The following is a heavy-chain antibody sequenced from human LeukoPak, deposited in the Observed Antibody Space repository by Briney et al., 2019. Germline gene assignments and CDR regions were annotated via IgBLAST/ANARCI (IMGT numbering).Heavy chain of an antibody. CDR2: ISYDGSNK. V-gene: IGHV3-30*04. CDR3: ARERGVRSYYDILTGYYDYFDY. CDR1: GFTLSSYA. J-gene: IGHJ4*02. Sequence: GGSLRLSCAASGFTLSSYAMHWVGQAPGKGLEWVAVISYDGSNKYYADSVKGRFTISRDNSKNTLYLQMNSLRAEDTAVYYCARERGVRSYYDILTGYYDYFDYWGQGTLVTVSS. D-gene: IGHD3-9*01.